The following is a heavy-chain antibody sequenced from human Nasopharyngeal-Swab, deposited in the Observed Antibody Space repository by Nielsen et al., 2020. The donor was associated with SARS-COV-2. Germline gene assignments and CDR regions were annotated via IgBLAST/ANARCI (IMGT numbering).Heavy chain of an antibody. CDR3: ARWEKGDY. Sequence: WVRQAPGQGLEWMGGIIPIFGTANYAQKFQGRVTMTWNTSISTAYMEISSLRSEDTAVYYCARWEKGDYWGQGTLVTVSS. V-gene: IGHV1-69*06. J-gene: IGHJ4*02. CDR2: IIPIFGTA. D-gene: IGHD1-26*01.